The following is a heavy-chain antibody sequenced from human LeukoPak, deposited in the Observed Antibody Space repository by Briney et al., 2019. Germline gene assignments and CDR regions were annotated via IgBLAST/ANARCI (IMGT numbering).Heavy chain of an antibody. V-gene: IGHV3-23*01. CDR1: GFTFSSYA. D-gene: IGHD2-2*01. Sequence: QTGGSLRLSCAASGFTFSSYAISWVRQAPGKGLEWVSVISGSGGSTYYADSVKGRFTISRDNSKNTLYLQMNSLSAEDTALYYCAKGAVVVPAAANNWFDPWGQGTLVTVSS. CDR2: ISGSGGST. CDR3: AKGAVVVPAAANNWFDP. J-gene: IGHJ5*02.